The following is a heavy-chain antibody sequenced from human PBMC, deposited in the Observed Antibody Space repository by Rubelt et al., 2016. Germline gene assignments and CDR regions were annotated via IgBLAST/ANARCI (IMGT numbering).Heavy chain of an antibody. CDR2: ISAYNGNT. CDR3: ARRDGYNWDDAFDI. D-gene: IGHD5-24*01. CDR1: GYTFTSYG. J-gene: IGHJ3*02. Sequence: QVQLVQSGAEVKKPGASVKVSCKASGYTFTSYGISWVRQAPGQGLEGMGWISAYNGNTNYAQQLQGRVHMTTDTSTSTAYMELRSLRSDDTAVYYCARRDGYNWDDAFDIWGQGTMVTVSS. V-gene: IGHV1-18*01.